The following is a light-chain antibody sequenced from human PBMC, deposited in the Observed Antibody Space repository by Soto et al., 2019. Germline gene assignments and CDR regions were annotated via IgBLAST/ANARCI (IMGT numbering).Light chain of an antibody. CDR3: QQSYSTPFT. CDR1: QSISSW. CDR2: KAS. V-gene: IGKV1-5*03. J-gene: IGKJ5*01. Sequence: DIQMTQSPSILSASVGDRVTITFLASQSISSWLAWYQQKPGKAPKLLIYKASTLKSGVPSRFSGSGSGTDFTLTIGSLQPEDFATYYCQQSYSTPFTFGQGTRLEIK.